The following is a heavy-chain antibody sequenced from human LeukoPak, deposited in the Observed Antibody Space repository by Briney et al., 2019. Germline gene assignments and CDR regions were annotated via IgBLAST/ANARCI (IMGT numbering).Heavy chain of an antibody. Sequence: ASVKVSCKASGYTFTSYYMHWVRQAPGQGLEWMGLINPTGGSTGYAQKFQGRVTITADKSTSTAYMELSSLRSEDTAVYYCARDRSGDFWSGLRPYYFDYWGQGTLVTVSS. CDR3: ARDRSGDFWSGLRPYYFDY. CDR2: INPTGGST. CDR1: GYTFTSYY. D-gene: IGHD3-3*01. V-gene: IGHV1-46*01. J-gene: IGHJ4*02.